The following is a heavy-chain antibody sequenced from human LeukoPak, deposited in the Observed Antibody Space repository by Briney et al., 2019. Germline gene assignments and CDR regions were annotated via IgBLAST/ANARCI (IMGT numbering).Heavy chain of an antibody. D-gene: IGHD3-22*01. Sequence: SETLSLTCTVSGGYISSTSYLWGWVRQPPGEGLEWIGSIYHGGRTFYNPSLKSRVTVSADTSKNHTSLTVRSVTAADTAVYYCARQISDERGYYQYYFDYWGQGTLVTVSS. CDR2: IYHGGRT. CDR1: GGYISSTSYL. V-gene: IGHV4-39*01. CDR3: ARQISDERGYYQYYFDY. J-gene: IGHJ4*02.